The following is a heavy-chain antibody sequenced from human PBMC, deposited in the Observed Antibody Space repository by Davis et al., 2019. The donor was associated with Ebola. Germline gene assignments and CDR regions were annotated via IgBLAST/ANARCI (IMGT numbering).Heavy chain of an antibody. J-gene: IGHJ5*01. V-gene: IGHV1-18*01. D-gene: IGHD3-10*01. CDR1: GYIFTRYG. CDR2: ISSYNGDT. CDR3: ARSITMVRGQTWFDS. Sequence: ASVKVSCKVSGYIFTRYGLAWVRQAPGRGLEWMGWISSYNGDTNYAQKVQGRVTMTTDTSTSTAYMELRNLRSDDTAIYYCARSITMVRGQTWFDSWGQGTLVTVSS.